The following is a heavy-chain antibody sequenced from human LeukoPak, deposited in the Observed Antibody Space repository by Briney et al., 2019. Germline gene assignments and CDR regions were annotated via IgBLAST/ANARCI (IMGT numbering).Heavy chain of an antibody. V-gene: IGHV3-21*01. CDR3: ARGVAIWGPLFDD. CDR1: GFSFSNYG. CDR2: IGSSGIHT. J-gene: IGHJ4*02. Sequence: GGSLRLSCAASGFSFSNYGMNWVRQAPGKGLEWVSSIGSSGIHTFYAGSVKGRFTISRDNTKNSLYLQMYNLRVEDTALYYCARGVAIWGPLFDDWGQGTLVTVSS. D-gene: IGHD7-27*01.